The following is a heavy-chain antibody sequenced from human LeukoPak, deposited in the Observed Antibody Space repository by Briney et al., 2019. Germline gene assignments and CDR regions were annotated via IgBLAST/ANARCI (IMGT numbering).Heavy chain of an antibody. Sequence: QAGGSLRLSCAASDFTFSTYVMSWVRQAPGRGLEWVSAIAGDSLSTYHADSVKGRFTISRDNSKNTLYLQMNSLRAQDTAVYYCAKVSRWSYYFDYWGQGTLVTVSS. CDR3: AKVSRWSYYFDY. CDR2: IAGDSLST. J-gene: IGHJ4*02. D-gene: IGHD4-23*01. CDR1: DFTFSTYV. V-gene: IGHV3-23*01.